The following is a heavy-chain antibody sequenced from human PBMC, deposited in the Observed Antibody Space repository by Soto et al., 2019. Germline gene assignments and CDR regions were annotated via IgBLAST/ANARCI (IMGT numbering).Heavy chain of an antibody. CDR2: IYYSGST. D-gene: IGHD2-21*01. J-gene: IGHJ4*02. Sequence: SETLSLTCTVSGGSISSYYWSWIRQPPGKGLEWIGYIYYSGSTNYNPSLKSRVTISVDTSKNQFSLKLSSVTAADTAVYYCARGGFRYYFDYWGRGTLVTVSS. CDR1: GGSISSYY. V-gene: IGHV4-59*01. CDR3: ARGGFRYYFDY.